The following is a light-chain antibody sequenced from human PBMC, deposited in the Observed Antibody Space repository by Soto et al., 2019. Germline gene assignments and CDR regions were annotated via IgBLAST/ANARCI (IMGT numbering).Light chain of an antibody. Sequence: QSVLTQPASVSGSPGQSITISCTGTSSDVGGYNYVSWYQQHPGKAPKLMIYDVSNRPSGVSNRFSGSKSGNTASLTISGPRAGDGANYYGSSPPVFEPGPKVP. CDR3: SSPPV. V-gene: IGLV2-14*01. J-gene: IGLJ1*01. CDR2: DVS. CDR1: SSDVGGYNY.